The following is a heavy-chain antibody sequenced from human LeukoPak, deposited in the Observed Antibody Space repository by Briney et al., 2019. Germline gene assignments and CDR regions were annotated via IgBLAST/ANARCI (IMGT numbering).Heavy chain of an antibody. V-gene: IGHV4-31*03. CDR2: IYYSGST. D-gene: IGHD5-12*01. CDR1: GGSISSGGYY. CDR3: ARGGGIVATITFDY. Sequence: PSETLSLTCTVYGGSISSGGYYWSWIRQHPGKGLEWIGYIYYSGSTYYNPSLKSRVTISVDTSKNQFSLKLSSVTAADTAVYYCARGGGIVATITFDYWGQGSLVTVSS. J-gene: IGHJ4*02.